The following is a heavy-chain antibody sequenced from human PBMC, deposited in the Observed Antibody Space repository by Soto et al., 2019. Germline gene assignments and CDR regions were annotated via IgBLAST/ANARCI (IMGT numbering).Heavy chain of an antibody. CDR2: IYYSGST. Sequence: QVQLQESGPGLVKPSRTLSLTCTVSGGSISSGDYYWSWIRQPPGKGLEWIGYIYYSGSTYYNPSLKSRVTISVDTSKNQFSLKLSSVTAADTAVYYCARAAGDGDYDKYYYYGMDVWGQGTTVTVSS. CDR1: GGSISSGDYY. J-gene: IGHJ6*02. CDR3: ARAAGDGDYDKYYYYGMDV. D-gene: IGHD4-17*01. V-gene: IGHV4-30-4*01.